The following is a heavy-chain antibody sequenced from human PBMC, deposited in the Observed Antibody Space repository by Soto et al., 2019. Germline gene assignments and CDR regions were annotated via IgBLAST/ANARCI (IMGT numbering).Heavy chain of an antibody. V-gene: IGHV4-39*01. D-gene: IGHD6-6*01. J-gene: IGHJ5*02. CDR2: IYYSGST. CDR3: ARHRARNWFDP. Sequence: SETRSRTWIVSGGSISSSIYYWGWIRQPPGKVLEWIGSIYYSGSTYYNPSLKSRVTISVDTSKNQFSLKLSSVTAADTAVFYCARHRARNWFDPWGQGTLVTVSS. CDR1: GGSISSSIYY.